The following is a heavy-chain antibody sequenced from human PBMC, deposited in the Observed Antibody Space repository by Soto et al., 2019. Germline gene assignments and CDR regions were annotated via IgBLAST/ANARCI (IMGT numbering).Heavy chain of an antibody. V-gene: IGHV4-31*03. D-gene: IGHD3-10*01. CDR2: IYYSGST. CDR3: ARDYWSDSGSYYWFDP. J-gene: IGHJ5*02. Sequence: QVQLQESGPGLVKPSQTLSLTCTVSGGSISSGGYYWSWIRQHPGKGLEWIGYIYYSGSTYYNPSLKSRVTLSVDTSKNQFSLKLSSVTAADTAVYYCARDYWSDSGSYYWFDPWGQGTLVTVSS. CDR1: GGSISSGGYY.